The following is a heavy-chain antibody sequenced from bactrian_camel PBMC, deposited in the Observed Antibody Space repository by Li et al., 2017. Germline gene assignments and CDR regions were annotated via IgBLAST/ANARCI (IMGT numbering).Heavy chain of an antibody. D-gene: IGHD4*01. J-gene: IGHJ4*01. CDR3: AADPPSSWNSEPCKIYEYFY. CDR1: GDTYV. Sequence: HVQLVESGGGSVQAGGSLRLSCAASGDTYVMGWFRQAPGKEREGIATVEPSSGRTYYADSVKGRFTISRDNAKDMVYLQMNSLKPEDSAMYYCAADPPSSWNSEPCKIYEYFYWGQGTQVTV. V-gene: IGHV3-3*01. CDR2: VEPSSGRT.